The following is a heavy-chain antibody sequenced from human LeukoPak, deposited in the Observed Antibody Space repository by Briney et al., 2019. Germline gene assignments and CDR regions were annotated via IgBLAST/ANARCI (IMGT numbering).Heavy chain of an antibody. CDR1: GFTFSSYA. CDR3: ARDNQYYDFWRGYYDYYYGMDV. D-gene: IGHD3-3*01. V-gene: IGHV3-30*04. CDR2: ISYDGSNK. Sequence: PGRSLRLSCAASGFTFSSYAMHWARQAPGKGLEWVAVISYDGSNKYYADSVKGRFTISRDNSKNTLYLQMSSLRAEDTAVYYCARDNQYYDFWRGYYDYYYGMDVWGQGTTVTVSS. J-gene: IGHJ6*02.